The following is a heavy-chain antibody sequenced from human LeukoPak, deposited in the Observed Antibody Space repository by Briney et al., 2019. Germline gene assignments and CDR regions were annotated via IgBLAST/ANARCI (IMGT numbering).Heavy chain of an antibody. Sequence: SETLSLTCTVSGGSISSYYWSWIRQPPGKGLEWIGYIYYSGSTNYNPSLKSRVTISVDTSKNQFSLKLSSVTAADTAVYYCARDGDGYNPDYWGKGTTVTVSS. CDR1: GGSISSYY. D-gene: IGHD5-24*01. V-gene: IGHV4-59*01. CDR2: IYYSGST. J-gene: IGHJ6*04. CDR3: ARDGDGYNPDY.